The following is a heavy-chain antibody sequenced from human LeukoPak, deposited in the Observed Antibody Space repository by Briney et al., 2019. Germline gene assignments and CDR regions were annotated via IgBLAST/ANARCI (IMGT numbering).Heavy chain of an antibody. CDR2: INHSGST. V-gene: IGHV4-34*01. Sequence: SETLSLTCAVYGGSFSGYYWSWIRQPPGKGLEWIGEINHSGSTNYNPSLKSRVTISVDTSKNQFSLKLSSVTAADTAVYYCARWSDYWGQGTLITVSS. CDR3: ARWSDY. CDR1: GGSFSGYY. J-gene: IGHJ4*02.